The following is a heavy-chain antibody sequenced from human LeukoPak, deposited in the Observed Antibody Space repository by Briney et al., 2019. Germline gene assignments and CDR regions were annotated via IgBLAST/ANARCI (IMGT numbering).Heavy chain of an antibody. J-gene: IGHJ4*02. CDR3: ARAPRITMVRGDRNYFDY. V-gene: IGHV1-18*01. Sequence: GASVKVSCKASGYTFTSYGISWVRQAPGQGLEWMGWISAYNGNTNYAQKLQGRVTMTTDTSTSTAYMELRSLRSDDTAVYYCARAPRITMVRGDRNYFDYWGQGTLVTVSS. CDR1: GYTFTSYG. D-gene: IGHD3-10*01. CDR2: ISAYNGNT.